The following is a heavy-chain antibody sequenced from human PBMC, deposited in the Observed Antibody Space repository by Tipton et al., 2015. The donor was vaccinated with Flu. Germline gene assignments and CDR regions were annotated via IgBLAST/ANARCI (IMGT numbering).Heavy chain of an antibody. CDR2: IYHSGST. V-gene: IGHV4-4*02. D-gene: IGHD3-22*01. Sequence: TLSLTCAVSGGSISSSNWWSWVRQPPGKGLEWIGEIYHSGSTNYNPSLNSRATISVDKSKNQFSLKLSSVTAADTAAYYCARAKSPGYYYDSSEGAYFDYWGQGTLVTDSS. CDR1: GGSISSSNW. J-gene: IGHJ4*02. CDR3: ARAKSPGYYYDSSEGAYFDY.